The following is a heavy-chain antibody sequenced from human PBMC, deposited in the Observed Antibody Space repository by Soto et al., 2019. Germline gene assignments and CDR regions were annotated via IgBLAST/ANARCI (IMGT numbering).Heavy chain of an antibody. J-gene: IGHJ4*02. CDR2: IIPLFGKA. D-gene: IGHD3-22*01. CDR3: ARDGTLYDSSGYYYLY. CDR1: GGTFSRNA. V-gene: IGHV1-69*01. Sequence: QVQLVQSGAEVKKPGSSVKVSCKASGGTFSRNAISWVRQAPGQGLEWMGGIIPLFGKANYAQKFQGRVTITADESTSTAYIELSSLRSEDTAVYYCARDGTLYDSSGYYYLYWGQGTLVTVSS.